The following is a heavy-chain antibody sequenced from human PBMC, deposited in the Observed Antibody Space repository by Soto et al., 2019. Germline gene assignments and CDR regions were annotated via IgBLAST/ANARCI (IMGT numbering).Heavy chain of an antibody. V-gene: IGHV3-30*18. CDR2: ISYDGSNK. CDR1: GFTFSSYG. CDR3: AKDQSVATIKGNGMDV. D-gene: IGHD5-12*01. J-gene: IGHJ6*02. Sequence: GGSLRLSCAASGFTFSSYGMHWVRQAPGKGLEWVAVISYDGSNKYYADSVKGRFTISRDNSKNTLYLQMNSLRAEDTAVYYRAKDQSVATIKGNGMDVWGQGTTVTVSS.